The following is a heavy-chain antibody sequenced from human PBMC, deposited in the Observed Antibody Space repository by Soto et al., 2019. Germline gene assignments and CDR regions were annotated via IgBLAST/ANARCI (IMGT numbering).Heavy chain of an antibody. Sequence: GGSLRLSCAASGFTFSSYSMNWVRQAPGKGLEWVSYISSSSSTIYYADSVKGRFTISRDNAKNSLYLQMNSLRDEDTAVYYCARDQVAARYYYYYYGMDVWGQGTTVTVSS. CDR1: GFTFSSYS. J-gene: IGHJ6*02. V-gene: IGHV3-48*02. CDR2: ISSSSSTI. CDR3: ARDQVAARYYYYYYGMDV. D-gene: IGHD6-6*01.